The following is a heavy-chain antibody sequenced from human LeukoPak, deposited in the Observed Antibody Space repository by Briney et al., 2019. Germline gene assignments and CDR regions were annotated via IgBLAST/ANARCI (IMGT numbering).Heavy chain of an antibody. V-gene: IGHV4-30-2*01. D-gene: IGHD3-10*01. CDR2: IYHSGST. CDR1: GGSISSGGYS. CDR3: ARARYYYGLDY. Sequence: PSETLSLTCAVSGGSISSGGYSWSWIRQPPGKGLEWIGYIYHSGSTYYNPSLKSRVTISVDRSKNQFSLKLSSVTAADTAVYYCARARYYYGLDYWGQGTLVTVSS. J-gene: IGHJ4*02.